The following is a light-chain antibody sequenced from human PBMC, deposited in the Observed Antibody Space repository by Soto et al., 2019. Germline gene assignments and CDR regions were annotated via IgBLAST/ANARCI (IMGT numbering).Light chain of an antibody. CDR2: KAS. CDR1: QSISSW. Sequence: DIQMTQSPSTLSASVGDRVTITCRASQSISSWLAWYQQKPGKAPKLLIYKASSLESGLPSRFSGSGSGTEFTLTISSLQPDDFATYYCQQYHSYPWTFGQGTKVEIK. V-gene: IGKV1-5*03. CDR3: QQYHSYPWT. J-gene: IGKJ1*01.